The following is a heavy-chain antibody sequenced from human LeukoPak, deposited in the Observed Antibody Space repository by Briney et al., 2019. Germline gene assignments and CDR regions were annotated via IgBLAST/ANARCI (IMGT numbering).Heavy chain of an antibody. Sequence: QTLSLTCAISGDSVSSNSAAWNWIRQSPSRGLEWQRRTYYRSKWFNDYAISVKSRITINPDTSKNQFSLQMNSVTPDDTAVYYCVRTYYDILRNLGAFDIWGQGTMVTVSS. J-gene: IGHJ3*02. CDR2: TYYRSKWFN. CDR1: GDSVSSNSAA. D-gene: IGHD3-9*01. CDR3: VRTYYDILRNLGAFDI. V-gene: IGHV6-1*01.